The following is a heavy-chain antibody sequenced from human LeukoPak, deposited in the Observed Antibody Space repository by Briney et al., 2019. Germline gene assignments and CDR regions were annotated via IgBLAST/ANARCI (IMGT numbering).Heavy chain of an antibody. V-gene: IGHV4-38-2*01. J-gene: IGHJ4*02. CDR2: IYQSGST. Sequence: PSETLSLTCAVSGYSISSGYYWGWTRPPPGKGLEWIGSIYQSGSTYYNPSLKSRVTISVDTSKNQFSLKLRSVTAADTAVYYCARGVAAAGWFDYWGQGTLVTVSS. CDR1: GYSISSGYY. CDR3: ARGVAAAGWFDY. D-gene: IGHD6-13*01.